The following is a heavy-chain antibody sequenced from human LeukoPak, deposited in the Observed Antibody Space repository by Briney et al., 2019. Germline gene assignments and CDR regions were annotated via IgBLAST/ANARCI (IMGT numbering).Heavy chain of an antibody. Sequence: ASVKVSCKASGYTFTTYGISWVRQAPGQGIEWVGWISPYNGNTNYAQKLQGRVTMTTDTSTSTAYMELRSLRSDDTAVYYCARDRAVVVAATDYWGQGTLVTVSS. CDR3: ARDRAVVVAATDY. CDR2: ISPYNGNT. D-gene: IGHD2-15*01. V-gene: IGHV1-18*01. J-gene: IGHJ4*02. CDR1: GYTFTTYG.